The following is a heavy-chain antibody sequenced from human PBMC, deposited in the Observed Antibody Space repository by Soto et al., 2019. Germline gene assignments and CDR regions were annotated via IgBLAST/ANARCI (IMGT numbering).Heavy chain of an antibody. CDR2: ISAYNGNT. Sequence: QVQLVQSGAEVKKPGASVKVSCKASGYTFTSYGISWVRQAPGQGLEWMGWISAYNGNTNYAQKLKGRVTMTTDTSTSTAYMELRSLRSDDTAVYYCARDRGRYYDSSGYYLNWFDPWGQGTLVTVAS. V-gene: IGHV1-18*04. J-gene: IGHJ5*02. D-gene: IGHD3-22*01. CDR3: ARDRGRYYDSSGYYLNWFDP. CDR1: GYTFTSYG.